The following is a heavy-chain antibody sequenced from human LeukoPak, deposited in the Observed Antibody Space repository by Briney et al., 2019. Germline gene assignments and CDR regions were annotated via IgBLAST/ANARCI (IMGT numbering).Heavy chain of an antibody. Sequence: SETLSLTCTVSGGSISSYYWSWIRQPPGKGLEWIGYIYYSGSTNYNPSLKSRVIISVDTSKNQFSLKLSSVTAADTAVYYCARGYSGYGYFDYWGQGTLVTVSS. V-gene: IGHV4-59*01. CDR2: IYYSGST. J-gene: IGHJ4*02. CDR3: ARGYSGYGYFDY. CDR1: GGSISSYY. D-gene: IGHD5-12*01.